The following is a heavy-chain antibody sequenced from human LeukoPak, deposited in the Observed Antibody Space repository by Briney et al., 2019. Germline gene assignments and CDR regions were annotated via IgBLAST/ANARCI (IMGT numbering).Heavy chain of an antibody. CDR2: INHSGST. V-gene: IGHV4-34*01. J-gene: IGHJ5*02. D-gene: IGHD3-3*01. CDR3: ARGLGYDFWSGYSRWFDP. Sequence: PSETLSLTCAVYGGSFSGYHWSWIRQPPGKGLEWIGEINHSGSTNYNPSLKSRVTISVDTSKNQFSLKLSSVTAADTAVYYCARGLGYDFWSGYSRWFDPWGQGTLVTVSS. CDR1: GGSFSGYH.